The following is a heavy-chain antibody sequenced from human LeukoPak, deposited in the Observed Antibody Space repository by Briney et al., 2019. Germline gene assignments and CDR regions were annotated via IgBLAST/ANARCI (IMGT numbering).Heavy chain of an antibody. V-gene: IGHV1-2*02. J-gene: IGHJ4*02. CDR2: ISPDNGGT. D-gene: IGHD3-10*01. Sequence: ASVKVSCKASGYTFTVYHLHWVRQAPGQGLEWMGWISPDNGGTNYAQKFQGRVTMTRDPSSTTAYMEMTRLTSADTAVYYCARVGYYRSGTFGYWGQGAQVTVSS. CDR3: ARVGYYRSGTFGY. CDR1: GYTFTVYH.